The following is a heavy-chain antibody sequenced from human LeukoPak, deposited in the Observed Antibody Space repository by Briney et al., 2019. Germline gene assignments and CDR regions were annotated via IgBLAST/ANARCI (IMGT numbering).Heavy chain of an antibody. J-gene: IGHJ4*02. CDR3: ARGRIVVVPAAILLRLAVAYSFDY. CDR1: GGSFSGYY. CDR2: INHSGST. Sequence: SETLSLTCAVYGGSFSGYYWSWIRQPPGKGLEWIGEINHSGSTNYNPFLKSRVTISVDTSKNQFSLKLSSVTAADTAVYYCARGRIVVVPAAILLRLAVAYSFDYWGQGTLVPVSS. V-gene: IGHV4-34*01. D-gene: IGHD2-2*02.